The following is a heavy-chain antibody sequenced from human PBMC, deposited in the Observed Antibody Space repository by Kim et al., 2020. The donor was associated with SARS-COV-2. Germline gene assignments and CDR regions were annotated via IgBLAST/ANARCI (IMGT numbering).Heavy chain of an antibody. Sequence: KGRFTISRDDSKNTAYLQMNSLKTEDTAVYYCTRGEGESGYEVYYYYMDVWGKGTTVTVSS. J-gene: IGHJ6*03. CDR3: TRGEGESGYEVYYYYMDV. D-gene: IGHD5-12*01. V-gene: IGHV3-73*01.